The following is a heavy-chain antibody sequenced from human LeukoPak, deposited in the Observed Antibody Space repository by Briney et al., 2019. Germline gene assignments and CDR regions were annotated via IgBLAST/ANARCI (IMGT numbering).Heavy chain of an antibody. J-gene: IGHJ3*02. D-gene: IGHD6-19*01. V-gene: IGHV3-11*04. CDR1: GFTFTDYY. CDR2: ISSSGSTI. Sequence: GGSLRLSCSASGFTFTDYYMSWIRQAPGKGLEGVLYISSSGSTIYYADSVKGRFTISRDNAKNSVYLQMNSLTPEDTAMYYCASRRSGWPNDAFDIWGQGTMVTVTS. CDR3: ASRRSGWPNDAFDI.